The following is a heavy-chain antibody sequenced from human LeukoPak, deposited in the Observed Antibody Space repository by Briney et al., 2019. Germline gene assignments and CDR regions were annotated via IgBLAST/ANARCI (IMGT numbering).Heavy chain of an antibody. J-gene: IGHJ4*02. CDR1: GGSITSGNNY. CDR2: IYYSGST. V-gene: IGHV4-61*01. Sequence: SETLSLTCAVSGGSITSGNNYWSWIRQHPGTGLEWIGYIYYSGSTNYNPSLKSRVTISIDTSKKQFSLKLSSVTAADTAVYYCARGDSNYYDSSGYPYYFDYWGQGTLVTVSS. D-gene: IGHD3-22*01. CDR3: ARGDSNYYDSSGYPYYFDY.